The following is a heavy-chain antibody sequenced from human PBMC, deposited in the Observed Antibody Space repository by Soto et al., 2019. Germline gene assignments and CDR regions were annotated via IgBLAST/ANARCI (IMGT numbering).Heavy chain of an antibody. CDR3: ARALGYSGYAGMDV. CDR2: ISPDNGNT. CDR1: GYTFTSYA. V-gene: IGHV1-18*01. Sequence: ASVKVSCKASGYTFTSYAMQWVRQAPGQGLEWMGWISPDNGNTNYAQKLQGRVTMTTDTSTSTAYMELRSLRSDDTAVYYCARALGYSGYAGMDVWGQGTTVTVSS. J-gene: IGHJ6*02. D-gene: IGHD5-12*01.